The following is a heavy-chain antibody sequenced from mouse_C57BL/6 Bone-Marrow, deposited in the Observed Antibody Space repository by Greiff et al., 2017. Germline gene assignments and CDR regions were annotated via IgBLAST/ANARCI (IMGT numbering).Heavy chain of an antibody. CDR1: GYNFIEYT. CDR2: FYPGSGNI. J-gene: IGHJ4*01. D-gene: IGHD2-5*01. Sequence: VQLVESGAELVKPGTSVKLSCKASGYNFIEYTIHWVKQRSGQGLEWIGWFYPGSGNIQYNEKFKDKATLTADKSSSTVYMELRRLTSEDSAVYFWARHEEYSNYAMDYWGQGTSVTVSS. CDR3: ARHEEYSNYAMDY. V-gene: IGHV1-62-2*01.